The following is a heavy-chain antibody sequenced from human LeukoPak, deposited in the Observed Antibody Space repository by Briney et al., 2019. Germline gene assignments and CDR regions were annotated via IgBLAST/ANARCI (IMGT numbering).Heavy chain of an antibody. J-gene: IGHJ5*02. Sequence: GGSLRLSYAASGLTFSRYAMHWVRQAPGKGLAWVAGISYDGSNKYNADSVKGRFTISTHHTKNTPYRQMSSLRAEATAVYYCAKDPIGSSWGQGTLVTVSS. V-gene: IGHV3-30*04. CDR1: GLTFSRYA. CDR2: ISYDGSNK. CDR3: AKDPIGSS. D-gene: IGHD1-14*01.